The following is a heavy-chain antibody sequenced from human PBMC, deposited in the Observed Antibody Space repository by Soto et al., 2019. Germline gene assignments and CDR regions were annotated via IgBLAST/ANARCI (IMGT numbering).Heavy chain of an antibody. V-gene: IGHV1-8*01. CDR1: GYTFTSYD. J-gene: IGHJ6*02. CDR3: AIGKLGYCSGGSCYHYYFYYYGMDA. CDR2: MNPNSGNT. D-gene: IGHD2-15*01. Sequence: QVQLVQSGAEVKKPGASVKVSCKASGYTFTSYDINWVRQATGQGLEWMGWMNPNSGNTGYAQKFQGRVTMTRNTSISTAYMEVSSLRSEYTAVYYCAIGKLGYCSGGSCYHYYFYYYGMDAWGQGTTVTVSS.